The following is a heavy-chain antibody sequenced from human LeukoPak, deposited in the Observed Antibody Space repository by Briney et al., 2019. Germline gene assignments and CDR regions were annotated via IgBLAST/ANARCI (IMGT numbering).Heavy chain of an antibody. D-gene: IGHD6-19*01. V-gene: IGHV4-34*01. CDR1: GGSFSGYY. CDR2: INHSGST. Sequence: PSETLSLTCAVYGGSFSGYYWSWIRQPPGKGLEWIGEINHSGSTNYNPSLKSRVTISADTSKNQFSLKLSSVTAADTAVYYCASGIFLGIAVAVHFDYWGQGTLVTVSS. J-gene: IGHJ4*02. CDR3: ASGIFLGIAVAVHFDY.